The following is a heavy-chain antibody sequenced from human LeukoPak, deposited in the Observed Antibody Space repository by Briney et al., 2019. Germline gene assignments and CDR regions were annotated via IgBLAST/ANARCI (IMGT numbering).Heavy chain of an antibody. V-gene: IGHV3-23*01. J-gene: IGHJ5*02. CDR1: GFTFSSYA. Sequence: QPGGSLRLSCAASGFTFSSYAMSRVRQAPGKGLEWVSAISGSGCSTYYADSVKGRFTISRGNSKTTLYRQLNSLRAEDTAVYYCAITYYLPGNWFDPWGQGTLVTVSS. CDR2: ISGSGCST. CDR3: AITYYLPGNWFDP. D-gene: IGHD3-16*01.